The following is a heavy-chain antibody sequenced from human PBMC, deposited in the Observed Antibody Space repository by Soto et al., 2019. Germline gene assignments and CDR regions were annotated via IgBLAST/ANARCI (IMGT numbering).Heavy chain of an antibody. V-gene: IGHV1-58*01. D-gene: IGHD6-13*01. CDR3: AADHRQQLVDY. J-gene: IGHJ4*02. CDR1: GFTFTSSA. Sequence: SVKVSCKASGFTFTSSAVQWVRQARGQRLEWIGWIVVGSGNTNYAQKFQERVTITWDMSTSTAYMELSSLRSEDTVVYYCAADHRQQLVDYWGQGTLVTVSS. CDR2: IVVGSGNT.